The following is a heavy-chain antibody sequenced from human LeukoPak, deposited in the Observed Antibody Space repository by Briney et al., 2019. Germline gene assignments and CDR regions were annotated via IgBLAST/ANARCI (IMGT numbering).Heavy chain of an antibody. Sequence: SVKVSCKASGGTFSSYAISWVRQAPGQGLERMGGIIPIFGTANYAQKFQGRVTITADESTSTAYMGLSSLRSEDTAVYYCASARERVSWYSDIWGQGTMVTVSS. D-gene: IGHD5/OR15-5a*01. CDR1: GGTFSSYA. CDR2: IIPIFGTA. CDR3: ASARERVSWYSDI. J-gene: IGHJ3*02. V-gene: IGHV1-69*13.